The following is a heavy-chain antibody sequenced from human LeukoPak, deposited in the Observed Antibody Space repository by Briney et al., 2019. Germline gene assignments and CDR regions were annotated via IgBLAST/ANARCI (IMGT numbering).Heavy chain of an antibody. V-gene: IGHV3-74*01. CDR2: IKSDGST. CDR3: ARAPSEIGGYYPEYFRH. D-gene: IGHD3-22*01. J-gene: IGHJ1*01. CDR1: GFTLSSYW. Sequence: PGGSLRLSCAAYGFTLSSYWMHWVRQAPGKGLVWVSRIKSDGSTNYADSVKGRFTISRDNAKNTVSLQMNSLRAEDTGVYYCARAPSEIGGYYPEYFRHWGQGTLVTVSS.